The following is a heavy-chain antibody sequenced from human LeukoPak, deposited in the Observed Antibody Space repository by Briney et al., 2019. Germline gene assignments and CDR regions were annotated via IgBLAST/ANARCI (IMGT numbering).Heavy chain of an antibody. CDR3: ARPINNGNYLFDY. D-gene: IGHD1-26*01. CDR1: GLTFSSYE. Sequence: GGSLRLSCAASGLTFSSYEMNWVRQAPGKGLEWVSYISSSGSSIYYADSVKGRFTISRDNAKNSLYLQMNSLRAEDTAVYYCARPINNGNYLFDYWGQGTLVTVSS. J-gene: IGHJ4*02. CDR2: ISSSGSSI. V-gene: IGHV3-48*03.